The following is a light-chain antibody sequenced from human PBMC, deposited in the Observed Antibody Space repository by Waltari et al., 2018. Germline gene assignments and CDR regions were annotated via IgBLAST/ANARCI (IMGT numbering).Light chain of an antibody. CDR3: ASYTSGSTHVA. Sequence: QSALTQPASVSGSPGQSITISCTGTSSDIGAYHYVSWYQQFPGKAPKLIIYDVSKRPSGFSNRSSGSKSCDSASRTISGLQCDDEAHYHCASYTSGSTHVAFGGGTQVTVL. CDR1: SSDIGAYHY. V-gene: IGLV2-14*01. CDR2: DVS. J-gene: IGLJ2*01.